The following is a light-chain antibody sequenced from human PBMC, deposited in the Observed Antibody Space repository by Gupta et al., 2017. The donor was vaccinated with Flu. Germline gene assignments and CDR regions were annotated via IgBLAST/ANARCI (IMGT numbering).Light chain of an antibody. CDR2: EDH. Sequence: TVTISCSGSGSNIGINYVSWYHQSPGTAPRLLIFEDHRRPSGIPDRFSGSKSGTSATLGITGLQSGDEADYYCGTWDDSRSGMVFGGGTKLTVL. CDR3: GTWDDSRSGMV. V-gene: IGLV1-51*01. J-gene: IGLJ2*01. CDR1: GSNIGINY.